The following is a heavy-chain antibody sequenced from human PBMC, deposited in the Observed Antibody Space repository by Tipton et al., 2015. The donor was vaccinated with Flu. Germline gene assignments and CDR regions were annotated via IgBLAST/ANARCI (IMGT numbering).Heavy chain of an antibody. J-gene: IGHJ5*02. CDR1: GGSISSSSYY. V-gene: IGHV4-61*02. CDR2: IYTSGST. D-gene: IGHD3-10*01. CDR3: ARDLFGEKDWFDP. Sequence: TLSLTCTVSGGSISSSSYYWGWIRQPAGKGLEWIGRIYTSGSTNYNPSLKSRVTISVDTSKNQFSLKLSSVTAADTAVYYCARDLFGEKDWFDPWGQGTLVTVSS.